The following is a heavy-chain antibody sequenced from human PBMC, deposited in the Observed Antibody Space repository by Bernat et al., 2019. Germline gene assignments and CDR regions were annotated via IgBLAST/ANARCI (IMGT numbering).Heavy chain of an antibody. CDR2: IWHDGSNE. J-gene: IGHJ4*02. CDR1: GFTFSDNG. CDR3: AREHIVGSTRGFDY. V-gene: IGHV3-33*01. Sequence: QVQLVESGGGVVQPGRSLRLSCAASGFTFSDNGMHWVRQATGKGLEWVAVIWHDGSNENYAESVKGRFTISRDNSESTLYLQMNSLRAEDSALYYCAREHIVGSTRGFDYWGQGTLVTVSS. D-gene: IGHD1-26*01.